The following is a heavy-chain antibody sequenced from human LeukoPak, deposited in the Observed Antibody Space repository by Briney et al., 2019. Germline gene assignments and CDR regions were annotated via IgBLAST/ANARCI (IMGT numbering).Heavy chain of an antibody. CDR2: IYTSGST. D-gene: IGHD6-13*01. CDR1: GGSISSYY. CDR3: ARAGWGIAAANWFDP. Sequence: SETLSLTCTVPGGSISSYYWSWIRQPPGKGLEWIGYIYTSGSTNYNPSLKSRVTISVDTSKNQFSLKLSSVTAADTAVYYCARAGWGIAAANWFDPWGQGTLVTVSS. J-gene: IGHJ5*02. V-gene: IGHV4-4*09.